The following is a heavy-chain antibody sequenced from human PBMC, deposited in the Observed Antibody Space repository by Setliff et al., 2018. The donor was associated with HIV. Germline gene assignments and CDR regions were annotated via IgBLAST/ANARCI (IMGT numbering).Heavy chain of an antibody. CDR3: ATRPRIAARPIDY. D-gene: IGHD6-6*01. CDR2: IFHSGDT. Sequence: KPSETLSLTCSVSGVSVGSGDYYWHWIRQHPEKALEWIGYIFHSGDTYYNPSLKSRISMSVDTSKNQFSLELTSLTAADTAVYYCATRPRIAARPIDYWGQGMLVTVSS. J-gene: IGHJ4*02. CDR1: GVSVGSGDYY. V-gene: IGHV4-31*03.